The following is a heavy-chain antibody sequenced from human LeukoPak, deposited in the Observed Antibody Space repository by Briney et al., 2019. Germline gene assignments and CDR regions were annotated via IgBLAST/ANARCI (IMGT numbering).Heavy chain of an antibody. D-gene: IGHD3-10*01. Sequence: SVKVSCKASGGTFSSYAISWVRQVPGQGLEWMGRIIPILGIANYAQKFQGRVTITADKSTSTAYMELSSLRSEDTAVYYCARPSVTMVRGVITKGAFDIWGQGTMVTVSS. CDR3: ARPSVTMVRGVITKGAFDI. V-gene: IGHV1-69*04. J-gene: IGHJ3*02. CDR2: IIPILGIA. CDR1: GGTFSSYA.